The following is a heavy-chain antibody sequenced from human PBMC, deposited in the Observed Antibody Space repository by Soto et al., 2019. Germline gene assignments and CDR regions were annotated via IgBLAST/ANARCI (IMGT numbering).Heavy chain of an antibody. Sequence: APVKVACKASGYTFTGYYMHWVRQAPGQGLEWMGWINPNSGGTNYAQKFQGWVTMTRDTSISTAYMELSRLRSDDTAVYYCARGFLNVDTAMVTIKSYYYYGMHVSGQTTTVTVS. V-gene: IGHV1-2*04. CDR2: INPNSGGT. D-gene: IGHD5-18*01. J-gene: IGHJ6*02. CDR3: ARGFLNVDTAMVTIKSYYYYGMHV. CDR1: GYTFTGYY.